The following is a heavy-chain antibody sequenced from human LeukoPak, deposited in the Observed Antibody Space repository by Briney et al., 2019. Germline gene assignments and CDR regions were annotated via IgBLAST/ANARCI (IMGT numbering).Heavy chain of an antibody. CDR3: ARLGSYHDF. Sequence: PSETLSLTCTVSGASISNYSWSWIRHTPEKGLEWMGHIHSSGGISYYPSLKSRLTLSIDTSRNQLSLKLPSVTAADTAVYFCARLGSYHDFWGEGGLVTVSS. CDR1: GASISNYS. CDR2: IHSSGGI. V-gene: IGHV4-4*09. J-gene: IGHJ4*02. D-gene: IGHD1-26*01.